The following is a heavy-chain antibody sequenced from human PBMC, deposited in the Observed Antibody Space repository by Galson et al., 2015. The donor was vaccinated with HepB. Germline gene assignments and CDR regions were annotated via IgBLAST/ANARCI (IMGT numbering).Heavy chain of an antibody. J-gene: IGHJ4*02. CDR1: GGSISSYY. CDR3: ARGSEGWYPDY. CDR2: IYYSGST. Sequence: SETLSLTCTVSGGSISSYYWNWIRQPPGKGLEWIAYIYYSGSTNYNPSLKSRVTISVDTSKNQVSLKLSSVTAADTAVYYCARGSEGWYPDYWGQGTLVTVSS. D-gene: IGHD6-19*01. V-gene: IGHV4-59*01.